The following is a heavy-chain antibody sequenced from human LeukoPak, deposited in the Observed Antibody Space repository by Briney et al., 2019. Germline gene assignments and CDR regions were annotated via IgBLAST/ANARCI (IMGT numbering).Heavy chain of an antibody. CDR3: ARDWSTVDYYGLDV. V-gene: IGHV4-30-4*01. D-gene: IGHD4-23*01. CDR2: IYYNGIT. Sequence: PSQTLSLTCTVSGGSISSGHFYWSWIRQPPEKGLEYIGYIYYNGITFYNPSLRSRITISIDTSKNQFSLKLNSVTAADTAVYYCARDWSTVDYYGLDVWGQGTTVIVSS. CDR1: GGSISSGHFY. J-gene: IGHJ6*02.